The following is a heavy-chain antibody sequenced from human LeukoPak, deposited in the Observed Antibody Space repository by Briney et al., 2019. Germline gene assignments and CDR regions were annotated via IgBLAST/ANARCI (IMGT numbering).Heavy chain of an antibody. CDR3: ARDSKRLGLKYSSGWYWYFDL. CDR1: GFTFSSYA. Sequence: GGSLRLSCAASGFTFSSYAMSWVRQAPGKGLEWVSGISWNSGSIGYADSVKGRFTISRDNAKNSLYLQMNSLRAEDTALYYCARDSKRLGLKYSSGWYWYFDLWGRGTLVTVSS. J-gene: IGHJ2*01. V-gene: IGHV3-9*01. D-gene: IGHD6-19*01. CDR2: ISWNSGSI.